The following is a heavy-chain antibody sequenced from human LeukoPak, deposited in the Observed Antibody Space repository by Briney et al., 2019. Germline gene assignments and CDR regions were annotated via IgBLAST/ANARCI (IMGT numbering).Heavy chain of an antibody. CDR2: INHSGST. CDR3: ARVLWSSYFDY. Sequence: PSETLSLTCAVYGGSFSVYYWSWIRQPPGKGLEWIGEINHSGSTNYNPSLKSRVTISVDTSKNQFSLKLSSVTAADTAVYYCARVLWSSYFDYWGQGTLVTVPS. CDR1: GGSFSVYY. V-gene: IGHV4-34*01. D-gene: IGHD3-10*01. J-gene: IGHJ4*02.